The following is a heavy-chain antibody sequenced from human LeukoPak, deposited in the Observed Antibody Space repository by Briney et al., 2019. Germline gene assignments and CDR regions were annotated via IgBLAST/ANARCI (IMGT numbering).Heavy chain of an antibody. J-gene: IGHJ4*02. CDR2: ISSSSSYI. Sequence: TGGSLRLSCAASGFTFSSYSMNWVRQAPGKGLEWVSSISSSSSYIYYADSVKGRFTISRDNAKNSLYPQMNSLRAEDTAVYYCAREVGGSCYSGGCWGQGTLVTVSS. V-gene: IGHV3-21*01. D-gene: IGHD2-15*01. CDR3: AREVGGSCYSGGC. CDR1: GFTFSSYS.